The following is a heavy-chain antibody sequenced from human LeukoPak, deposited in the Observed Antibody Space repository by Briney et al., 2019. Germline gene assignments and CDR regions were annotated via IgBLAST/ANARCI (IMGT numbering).Heavy chain of an antibody. D-gene: IGHD3-3*01. CDR3: AKDLSGSPYFDY. J-gene: IGHJ4*02. CDR1: GFTFSSYG. CDR2: ISGSGGST. Sequence: PGGSLRLSCAASGFTFSSYGMSWVRQAPGKGLEWVSAISGSGGSTYYADSVKGRFTISRDNSKNTLYLQMNSLRAEDTAVYYCAKDLSGSPYFDYWGQGTLVTVSS. V-gene: IGHV3-23*01.